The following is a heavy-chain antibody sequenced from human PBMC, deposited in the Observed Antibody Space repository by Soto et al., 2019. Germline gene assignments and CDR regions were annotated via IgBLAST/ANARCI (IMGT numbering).Heavy chain of an antibody. CDR2: IKSKTDGGTT. Sequence: GSLRLSCAASGFTFSNAWMSWVRQAPGKGLEWVGRIKSKTDGGTTDYAAPVKGRFTISRDDSKNTLYLQMNSLGAEDTAVYYCAILTTVTTSVDYWGQGTLVTVSS. CDR3: AILTTVTTSVDY. J-gene: IGHJ4*02. V-gene: IGHV3-15*01. D-gene: IGHD4-17*01. CDR1: GFTFSNAW.